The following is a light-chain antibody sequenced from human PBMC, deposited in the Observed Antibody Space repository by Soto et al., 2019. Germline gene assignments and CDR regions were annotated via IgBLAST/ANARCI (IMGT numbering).Light chain of an antibody. CDR1: QSVRSNY. CDR2: GAC. V-gene: IGKV3-20*01. CDR3: HQYGNSPHT. J-gene: IGKJ1*01. Sequence: EIVLTQSPGTLSLSPGERATLSCRASQSVRSNYLALYQHKPVQSPGLRVCGACSRATGVPDRFRGSGSGTNFTLTISRLEPEEFAVYYCHQYGNSPHTFGQGTKVDIK.